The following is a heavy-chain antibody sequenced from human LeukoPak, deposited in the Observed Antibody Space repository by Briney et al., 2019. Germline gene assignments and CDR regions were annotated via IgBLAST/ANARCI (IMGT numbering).Heavy chain of an antibody. Sequence: GGSLRLSCAASGFTFSNAWMSWVRQAPGKGLEWVGRIKSKTDGGTTDYAAPVKGRFTISRDDSKNTLYLQMNNLKTEDTAVYYCTTFRGYSSSWYLFDYWGQGTLVTVSS. CDR3: TTFRGYSSSWYLFDY. CDR1: GFTFSNAW. CDR2: IKSKTDGGTT. J-gene: IGHJ4*02. D-gene: IGHD6-13*01. V-gene: IGHV3-15*01.